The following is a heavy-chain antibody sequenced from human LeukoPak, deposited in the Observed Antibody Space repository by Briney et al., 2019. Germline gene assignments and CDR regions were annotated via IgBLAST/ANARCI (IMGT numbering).Heavy chain of an antibody. J-gene: IGHJ4*02. Sequence: GGSLRLSCAASGFTFSSYSMNWVRQAPGKGLEWVSHITASGTAMFYADSVKGRFTISRDNAKNSLYLQTNSLRDEDTAVYYCASSGSYRFDYWGQGTLVTVSS. CDR1: GFTFSSYS. V-gene: IGHV3-48*02. CDR3: ASSGSYRFDY. CDR2: ITASGTAM. D-gene: IGHD1-26*01.